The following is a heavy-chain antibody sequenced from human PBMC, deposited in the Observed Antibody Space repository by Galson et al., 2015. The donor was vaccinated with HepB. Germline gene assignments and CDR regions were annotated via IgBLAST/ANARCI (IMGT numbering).Heavy chain of an antibody. CDR2: INTNTGNP. V-gene: IGHV7-4-1*02. J-gene: IGHJ4*02. D-gene: IGHD3-10*01. CDR3: ARGSVYYGSGSYPIPPDFDY. Sequence: SVKVSCKASGYTFTSYAMNWVRQAPGQGLEWMGWINTNTGNPTYAQGFTGRFVFSLDTSVSTAYLQISSLKAEDTAVYYCARGSVYYGSGSYPIPPDFDYWGQGTLVTVSS. CDR1: GYTFTSYA.